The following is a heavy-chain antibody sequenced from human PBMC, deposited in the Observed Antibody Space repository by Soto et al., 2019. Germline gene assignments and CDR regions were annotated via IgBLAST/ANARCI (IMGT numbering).Heavy chain of an antibody. Sequence: QVQLVESGGGVVQPGRSLRLSCAASGFTFSSYGMHWVRQAPGKGLEWVAVISYGGSNKYYADSVKGRFTISRDNSKNTLYLQMNSLRAEDTAVYYCAKEGLQYSGYNYYFDYWGQGTLVTVSS. D-gene: IGHD5-12*01. J-gene: IGHJ4*02. CDR1: GFTFSSYG. CDR3: AKEGLQYSGYNYYFDY. CDR2: ISYGGSNK. V-gene: IGHV3-30*18.